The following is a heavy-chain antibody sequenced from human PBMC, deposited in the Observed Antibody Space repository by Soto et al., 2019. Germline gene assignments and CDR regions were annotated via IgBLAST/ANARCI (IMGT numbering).Heavy chain of an antibody. CDR1: FIGGS. V-gene: IGHV3-48*01. CDR3: ARDVEDVAAASWVTPYNWFDP. J-gene: IGHJ5*02. CDR2: ISSSSSTI. Sequence: FIGGSMNWKHKAPGKGLEWVSYISSSSSTIYYADSVKGRFTISRDNAKNSLYLQMNSLRAEDTAVYYCARDVEDVAAASWVTPYNWFDPWGQGTLVTVSS. D-gene: IGHD6-13*01.